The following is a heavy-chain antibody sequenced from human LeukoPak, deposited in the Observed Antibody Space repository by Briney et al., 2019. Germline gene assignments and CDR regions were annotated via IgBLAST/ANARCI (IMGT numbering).Heavy chain of an antibody. V-gene: IGHV1-8*03. J-gene: IGHJ4*02. D-gene: IGHD5-24*01. Sequence: GASVKVSCKASGYTFNTYGITWVRQATGQGLEWMGWMNPNSGNTAYAQKFQGRVTITRNTSISTAYMELSSLRSEDTAVYYCARVGGDGYNLVDYWGQGTLVTVSS. CDR3: ARVGGDGYNLVDY. CDR1: GYTFNTYG. CDR2: MNPNSGNT.